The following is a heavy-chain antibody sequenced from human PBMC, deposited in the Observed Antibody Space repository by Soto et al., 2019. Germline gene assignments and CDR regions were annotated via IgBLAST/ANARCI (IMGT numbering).Heavy chain of an antibody. J-gene: IGHJ4*02. CDR3: ARDYKDFWSGHFGY. CDR1: GFRFSDYS. CDR2: ISSSSFTI. Sequence: GGSLRLSCAASGFRFSDYSMNWVRQAPGRGLEWVSYISSSSFTIHYADSVEGRFAISRDNAKNSLYLQMNSLRVEDTAVYYCARDYKDFWSGHFGYWGQGALVTVSS. V-gene: IGHV3-48*01. D-gene: IGHD3-3*01.